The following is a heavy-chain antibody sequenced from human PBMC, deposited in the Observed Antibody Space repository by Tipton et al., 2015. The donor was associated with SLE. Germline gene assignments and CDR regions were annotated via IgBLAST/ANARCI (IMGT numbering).Heavy chain of an antibody. D-gene: IGHD6-13*01. CDR2: IYYSGST. CDR1: GASISSYY. V-gene: IGHV4-59*12. J-gene: IGHJ4*02. Sequence: TLSLTCTVSGASISSYYWSWIRQPPGKGLEWIGYIYYSGSTNYNPSLKSRVTISVDTSKNQFSLKLSSVTAADTAVYYCARLVSWPYYFDYWGQGTLVTVSS. CDR3: ARLVSWPYYFDY.